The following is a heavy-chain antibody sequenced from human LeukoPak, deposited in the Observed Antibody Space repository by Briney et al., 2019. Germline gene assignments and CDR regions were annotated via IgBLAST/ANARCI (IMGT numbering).Heavy chain of an antibody. Sequence: PGRSLRLSCVASGFSFSRHGMHWVRQTPGKGLEWVAVISSDGTKKDYADFVKGRFTVSRDNSKNTLYVQMNRLRPEDTALYYCTKDYGSADYGNYWYSDLWGRGTLVMVSS. V-gene: IGHV3-30*18. CDR2: ISSDGTKK. CDR3: TKDYGSADYGNYWYSDL. CDR1: GFSFSRHG. D-gene: IGHD3-10*01. J-gene: IGHJ2*01.